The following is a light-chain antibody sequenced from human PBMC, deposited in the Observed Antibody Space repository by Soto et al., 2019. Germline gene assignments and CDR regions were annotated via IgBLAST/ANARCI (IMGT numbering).Light chain of an antibody. V-gene: IGKV3-15*01. J-gene: IGKJ1*01. CDR3: QQYNNWPPWT. Sequence: EIVMTQSPATLSVSPGESASLSCRASESMSSNLAWYQQKPGQSPRLLIFGASTRATGVPARFSGNGSETEFTLTISSLVSEDSAVYYCQQYNNWPPWTFGRGTKVEIK. CDR1: ESMSSN. CDR2: GAS.